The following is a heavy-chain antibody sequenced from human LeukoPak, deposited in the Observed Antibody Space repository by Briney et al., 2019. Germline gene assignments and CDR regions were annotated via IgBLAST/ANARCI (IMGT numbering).Heavy chain of an antibody. D-gene: IGHD4-23*01. CDR1: GGSISSGSYY. J-gene: IGHJ5*02. CDR3: ARRWNNWFDP. V-gene: IGHV4-61*02. Sequence: SETLSLTCTVSGGSISSGSYYWSWIRQPAGKGLEWIGRIYTSGSTNYNPSLKSRVTISVDTSKNQFSLKLSSVTAADTAVYYCARRWNNWFDPWGQGTLVTVSS. CDR2: IYTSGST.